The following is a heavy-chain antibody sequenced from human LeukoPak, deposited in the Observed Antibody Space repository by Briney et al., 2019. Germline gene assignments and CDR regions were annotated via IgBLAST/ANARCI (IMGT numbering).Heavy chain of an antibody. CDR1: GYTFTSYG. CDR3: ARYQGTYGSGSYYIPYYYYGMDV. Sequence: ASVKVSCKASGYTFTSYGISWVRQAPGQGLEWMGWISAYNGNTNYAQKLQGRVTMTTDTSTSTAYMELRSLRSDDTAVYYCARYQGTYGSGSYYIPYYYYGMDVWGQGTTVTVSS. D-gene: IGHD3-10*01. V-gene: IGHV1-18*01. J-gene: IGHJ6*02. CDR2: ISAYNGNT.